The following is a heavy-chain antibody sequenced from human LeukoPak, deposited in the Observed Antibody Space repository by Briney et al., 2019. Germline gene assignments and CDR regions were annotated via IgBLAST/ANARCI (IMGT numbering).Heavy chain of an antibody. CDR1: GFTFSSYW. Sequence: GGSLRLSCAASGFTFSSYWMSWVRQAPGKGLEWVANIKLDGSEKCYVDSVKGRFTISRDNAKNSLYLQMNSLRAEDTAVYYCARDSYDILIGVGSDYWGQGTLVTVSS. V-gene: IGHV3-7*01. CDR2: IKLDGSEK. D-gene: IGHD3-9*01. J-gene: IGHJ4*02. CDR3: ARDSYDILIGVGSDY.